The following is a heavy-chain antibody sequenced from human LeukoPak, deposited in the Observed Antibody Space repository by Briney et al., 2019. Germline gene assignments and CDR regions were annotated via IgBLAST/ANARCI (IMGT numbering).Heavy chain of an antibody. CDR3: AREARHLDLERGYYYYYMDV. CDR1: GYIFIGDY. J-gene: IGHJ6*03. Sequence: ASVKVSCKASGYIFIGDYMHWVRQAPGQGLEWMGWINPNSGSTNYAQKFQGRVTMTTDTSTSTAHMELRSLRSDDTAVYYCAREARHLDLERGYYYYYMDVWGKGTTVTVSS. V-gene: IGHV1-2*02. D-gene: IGHD6-13*01. CDR2: INPNSGST.